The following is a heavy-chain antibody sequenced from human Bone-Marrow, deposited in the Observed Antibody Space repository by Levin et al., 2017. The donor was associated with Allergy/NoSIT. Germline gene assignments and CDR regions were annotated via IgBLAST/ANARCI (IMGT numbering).Heavy chain of an antibody. CDR3: ARLYVAFLSPYYYGMDG. J-gene: IGHJ6*02. V-gene: IGHV1-2*02. Sequence: GESLKISCKASGYTFTGYYMHWVRQAPGQGLEWMGWINPNSGGTNYAQKFQGRVTMTRDTSISTAYMELSRLRSDDTAVYYCARLYVAFLSPYYYGMDGWGQGTTVTVSS. CDR2: INPNSGGT. CDR1: GYTFTGYY. D-gene: IGHD2/OR15-2a*01.